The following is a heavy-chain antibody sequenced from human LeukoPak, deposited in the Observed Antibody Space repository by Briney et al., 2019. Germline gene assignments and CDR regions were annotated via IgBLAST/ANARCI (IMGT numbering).Heavy chain of an antibody. CDR3: AGGSFTIFGVVISNFDY. Sequence: PGGSLRLSCAASGFPFSNYWMSWVRQAPGKGLEWVANIKQDGSEKYYVDSVKGRFTISRDNAKNSLYLQMNSLRAEDTAVYYCAGGSFTIFGVVISNFDYWGQGTLVTVSS. V-gene: IGHV3-7*01. D-gene: IGHD3-3*01. CDR2: IKQDGSEK. CDR1: GFPFSNYW. J-gene: IGHJ4*02.